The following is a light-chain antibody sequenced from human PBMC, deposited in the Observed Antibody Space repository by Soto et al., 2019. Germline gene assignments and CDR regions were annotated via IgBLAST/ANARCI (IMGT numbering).Light chain of an antibody. CDR3: QQYNNWPPIT. CDR1: QSVDNN. Sequence: EIVMTQSPVTLSASQGESATLSCRASQSVDNNVAWYQQKPGQAPRLLIVGSFARATGIPARFSGSGSGSEFTLTIGGLQSEDFAVYYCQQYNNWPPITFGQGTRLEI. J-gene: IGKJ5*01. V-gene: IGKV3-15*01. CDR2: GSF.